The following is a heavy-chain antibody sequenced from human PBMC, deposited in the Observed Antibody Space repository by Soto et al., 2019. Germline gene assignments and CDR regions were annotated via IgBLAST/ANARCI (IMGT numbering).Heavy chain of an antibody. CDR2: ISAYNGNT. D-gene: IGHD6-6*01. CDR1: GYTFTSYG. J-gene: IGHJ6*02. Sequence: GASVKVSCKASGYTFTSYGISWVRQAPGQGLEWMGWISAYNGNTNYAQKLQGRVTMTTDTSTSTAYMELRSLRSDDTAVYYCARANLYSSSPYYYYGMDVWGQGTTVTVSS. CDR3: ARANLYSSSPYYYYGMDV. V-gene: IGHV1-18*01.